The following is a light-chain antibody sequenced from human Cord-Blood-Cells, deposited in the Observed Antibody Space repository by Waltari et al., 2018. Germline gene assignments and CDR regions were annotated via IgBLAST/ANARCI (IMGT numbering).Light chain of an antibody. CDR3: YSTDSSGNHRV. V-gene: IGLV3-10*01. CDR2: EDS. CDR1: ALPEKY. J-gene: IGLJ2*01. Sequence: SYELTQPPSVSVSPGQTARITCSGDALPEKYAYWYQQKSGQAPGLVIYEDSKRPSGIAERFSGSSSGTMATLTISGAQVEDEADYYCYSTDSSGNHRVFGGGTKLTVL.